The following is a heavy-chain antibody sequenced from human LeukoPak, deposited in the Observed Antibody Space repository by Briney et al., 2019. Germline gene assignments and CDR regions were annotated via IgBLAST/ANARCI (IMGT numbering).Heavy chain of an antibody. CDR1: GGSISSYY. CDR3: ARDIHCSGGSCYPNDAFDI. Sequence: SETLSLTCTVSGGSISSYYWSWIRQPPGKGLEWIGYIYYSGSTNYNPSLTSRVTISVDTSKNQFSLELSSVTAADTAVYYCARDIHCSGGSCYPNDAFDIWGQGTMVTVSS. D-gene: IGHD2-15*01. J-gene: IGHJ3*02. V-gene: IGHV4-59*01. CDR2: IYYSGST.